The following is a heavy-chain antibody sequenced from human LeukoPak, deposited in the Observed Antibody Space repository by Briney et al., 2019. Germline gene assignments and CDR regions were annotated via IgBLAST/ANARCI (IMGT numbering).Heavy chain of an antibody. CDR1: GFTVSTHY. CDR3: ARGGQGYNPHDY. J-gene: IGHJ4*02. V-gene: IGHV3-53*01. CDR2: IYYDGST. D-gene: IGHD5-24*01. Sequence: PGGSLRLSCAVSGFTVSTHYMSWVRQAPGKGLEWLSVIYYDGSTYYADSVEGRFTISKDKSKNTLYLQMNTLRAEDTAVYYCARGGQGYNPHDYWGQGTLVTVSS.